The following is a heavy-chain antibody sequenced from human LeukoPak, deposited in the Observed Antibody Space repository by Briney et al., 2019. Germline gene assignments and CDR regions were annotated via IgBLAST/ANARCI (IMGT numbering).Heavy chain of an antibody. J-gene: IGHJ6*03. CDR2: ISSSGSTI. CDR3: AREAYYDFWAGGYYYYYMDV. Sequence: GGSLRLSCAASGFTFSSYEMNWVRQAPGKGLEWVSYISSSGSTIYYADSVKGRFTFSRDNAKNSLYLQMNSLRAEDTAVYYCAREAYYDFWAGGYYYYYMDVWGKGTTVTVSS. D-gene: IGHD3-3*01. V-gene: IGHV3-48*03. CDR1: GFTFSSYE.